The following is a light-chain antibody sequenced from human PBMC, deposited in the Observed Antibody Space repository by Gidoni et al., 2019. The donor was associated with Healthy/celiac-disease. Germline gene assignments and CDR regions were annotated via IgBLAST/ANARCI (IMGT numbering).Light chain of an antibody. V-gene: IGLV1-47*02. Sequence: QPVLTQPPSASGPPGQRVTIPCSGSSSNIGSNYVYWYQQLPGTAPKLLIYSNNQRPSGVPDRFSGSKSGTSASLAISGLRSEDEADYYCAAWDDSLSGPVFGGGTKLTVL. CDR2: SNN. CDR1: SSNIGSNY. J-gene: IGLJ2*01. CDR3: AAWDDSLSGPV.